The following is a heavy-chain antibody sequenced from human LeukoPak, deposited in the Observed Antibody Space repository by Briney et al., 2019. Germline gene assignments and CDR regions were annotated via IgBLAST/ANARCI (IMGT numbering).Heavy chain of an antibody. CDR2: IYYIRNT. D-gene: IGHD1-26*01. V-gene: IGHV4-61*08. J-gene: IGHJ4*02. CDR3: ARTQSQSGTYRYYFGY. CDR1: DASVGSAGYY. Sequence: NPSETLSLTCTVSDASVGSAGYYWSWIRQPPGGGLEWIGYIYYIRNTNYNPSLKSRVTMSLDPSKNQFSLKLNSVTAADTAVYYCARTQSQSGTYRYYFGYWGQGTLVTVSS.